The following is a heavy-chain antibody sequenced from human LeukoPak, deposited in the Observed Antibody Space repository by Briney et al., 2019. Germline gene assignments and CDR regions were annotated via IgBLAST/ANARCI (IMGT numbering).Heavy chain of an antibody. Sequence: PGGSLRLSCAASGFNFGFYEMNWVRQAPGKGLEWISYIGGGGTIWHYADSVRGRFTISRDNAKNSLYLQMDSLRVEDTAVYYCVRERATHSSFGYPGGNWFDPWGQGTLVIVSS. CDR1: GFNFGFYE. V-gene: IGHV3-48*03. CDR2: IGGGGTIW. J-gene: IGHJ5*02. CDR3: VRERATHSSFGYPGGNWFDP. D-gene: IGHD4-23*01.